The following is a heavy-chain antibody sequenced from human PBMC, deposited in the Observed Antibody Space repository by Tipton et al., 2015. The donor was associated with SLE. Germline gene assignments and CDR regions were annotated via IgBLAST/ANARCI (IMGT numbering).Heavy chain of an antibody. CDR2: ISYTGNT. J-gene: IGHJ6*02. CDR1: GASISTHY. D-gene: IGHD3-3*02. CDR3: ARTAVLAAIMMDV. V-gene: IGHV4-59*11. Sequence: LRLSCTVSGASISTHYWSWIRQPPGKGLEWIGYISYTGNTNFNPSLKSRVAMSGDTSKNQLSLKLNAVTAADTAVYYCARTAVLAAIMMDVWGQGTTVTVSS.